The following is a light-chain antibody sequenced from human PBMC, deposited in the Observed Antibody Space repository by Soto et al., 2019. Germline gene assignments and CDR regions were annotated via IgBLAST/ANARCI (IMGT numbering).Light chain of an antibody. CDR3: QQFVSSPYT. V-gene: IGKV3-20*01. J-gene: IGKJ2*01. CDR2: GAS. CDR1: QSVTNY. Sequence: VLTQSPGTLSLSPGERATLSCRASQSVTNYLVWYQQKADQAPRLLIYGASSRAPGILERFSGSGSGTDLTLTIICLEPEDSAVYSCQQFVSSPYTFGLGTNLEVK.